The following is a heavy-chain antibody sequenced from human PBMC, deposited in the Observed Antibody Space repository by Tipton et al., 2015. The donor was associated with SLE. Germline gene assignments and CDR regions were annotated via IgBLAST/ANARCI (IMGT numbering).Heavy chain of an antibody. CDR2: INHSGTT. CDR1: GGSFSGYF. J-gene: IGHJ6*03. Sequence: TLSLTCAVYGGSFSGYFWSWIRQLPDKGLEWIGEINHSGTTNCNPSLKSRVTISVDTSKNQFSLKLSSVTAADTAVYYCATNTAYYYYYYMDVWGKGTTVTVAS. D-gene: IGHD2/OR15-2a*01. CDR3: ATNTAYYYYYYMDV. V-gene: IGHV4-34*01.